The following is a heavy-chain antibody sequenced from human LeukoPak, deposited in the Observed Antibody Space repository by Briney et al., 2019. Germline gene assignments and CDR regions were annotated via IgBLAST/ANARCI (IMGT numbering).Heavy chain of an antibody. CDR2: ISSSTSTI. V-gene: IGHV3-48*01. D-gene: IGHD6-13*01. Sequence: GGSLRLSCAASGFTFSSHSMNWVRQAPGKGLEWVSYISSSTSTIYYADSVKGRFTISRDNAKNSLYLQMNSLRAEDTAVYYCARDPVEWGSSHYGMDVWGQGTTVTVSS. J-gene: IGHJ6*02. CDR1: GFTFSSHS. CDR3: ARDPVEWGSSHYGMDV.